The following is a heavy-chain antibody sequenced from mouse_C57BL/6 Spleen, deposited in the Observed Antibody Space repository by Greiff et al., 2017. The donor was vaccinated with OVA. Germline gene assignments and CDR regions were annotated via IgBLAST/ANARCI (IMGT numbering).Heavy chain of an antibody. CDR2: FYPGSGSI. Sequence: QVQLQQSGAELVKPGASVKLSCKASGYTFTEYTIHWVKQRSGQGLEWIGWFYPGSGSIKYNEKFKDKATLTADKSSSTVYMELSRLTSEASAVYFCARHEGGYYDYDRGMDDWGQGTSVTVSS. D-gene: IGHD2-4*01. CDR3: ARHEGGYYDYDRGMDD. J-gene: IGHJ4*01. CDR1: GYTFTEYT. V-gene: IGHV1-62-2*01.